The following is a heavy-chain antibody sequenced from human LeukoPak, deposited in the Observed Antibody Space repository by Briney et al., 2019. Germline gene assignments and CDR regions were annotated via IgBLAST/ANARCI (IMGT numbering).Heavy chain of an antibody. Sequence: GASVKVSCKASGYTFTGYYMHWVRQAPGQGLEWMGWINPNSGGTNYAQKFQGRVTVTRDTSISAAYMELSRLRSDDTAVYYCARDSYYYYYMDVWGKGTTVTVSS. J-gene: IGHJ6*03. V-gene: IGHV1-2*02. CDR2: INPNSGGT. CDR3: ARDSYYYYYMDV. CDR1: GYTFTGYY.